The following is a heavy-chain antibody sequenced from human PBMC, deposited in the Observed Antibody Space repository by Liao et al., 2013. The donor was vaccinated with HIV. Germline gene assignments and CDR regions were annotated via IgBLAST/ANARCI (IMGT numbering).Heavy chain of an antibody. CDR1: GGSFSGYY. V-gene: IGHV4-34*01. CDR2: INHSGST. J-gene: IGHJ4*02. Sequence: QVQLQQWGAGLLKPSETLSLTCAVYGGSFSGYYWSWIRQPPGKGLEWIGEINHSGSTNYNPSLKSRVTISLDTSKNQFSLKLNSVTAADTAVYYCASSRYGSGSYYNLEYYFDSWGQGTLVTVSS. D-gene: IGHD3-10*01. CDR3: ASSRYGSGSYYNLEYYFDS.